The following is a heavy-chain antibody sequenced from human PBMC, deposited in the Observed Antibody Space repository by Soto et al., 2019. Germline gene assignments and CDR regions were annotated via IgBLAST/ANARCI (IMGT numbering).Heavy chain of an antibody. CDR3: AKDHGALGLAVTLDY. J-gene: IGHJ4*02. V-gene: IGHV3-23*01. Sequence: GGSLRLSCAASGFTFSVYAMTWVRQAPGKGLEWVASVTDRGGSTEYADPVKGRFTISRDNSKNTLYLQMRSLRAEDTAVYYCAKDHGALGLAVTLDYWGQGTVVTVPQ. D-gene: IGHD2-15*01. CDR2: VTDRGGST. CDR1: GFTFSVYA.